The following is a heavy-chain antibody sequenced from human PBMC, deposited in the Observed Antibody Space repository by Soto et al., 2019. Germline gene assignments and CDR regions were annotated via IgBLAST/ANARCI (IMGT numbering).Heavy chain of an antibody. CDR3: AKEYYYGAGSYYTGGPYYYYGMDV. CDR1: GFTFSSYA. J-gene: IGHJ6*02. CDR2: ISGSGGST. Sequence: EVQLLESGGGLVQPGGSLRLSCAASGFTFSSYAMSWVRQAPGKELEWVSAISGSGGSTYYADSVKGRFTISRDNTKNTLYLQMNSLRPEDTVVYYCAKEYYYGAGSYYTGGPYYYYGMDVWGQGTTVTDSS. D-gene: IGHD3-10*01. V-gene: IGHV3-23*01.